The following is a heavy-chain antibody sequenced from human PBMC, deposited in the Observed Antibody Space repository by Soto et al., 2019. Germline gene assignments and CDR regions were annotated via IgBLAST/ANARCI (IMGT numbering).Heavy chain of an antibody. CDR1: GGSISSYY. CDR3: ARDLGYYGSGSYFAFDI. D-gene: IGHD3-10*01. J-gene: IGHJ3*02. Sequence: SETLSLTCTVSGGSISSYYWSWIRQPPGKGLEWIGYIYYSGSTNYNPSLKSRVTISVDTSKNQFSLKLSSVTAADTAVYYCARDLGYYGSGSYFAFDIWGQGTMVTVSS. V-gene: IGHV4-59*01. CDR2: IYYSGST.